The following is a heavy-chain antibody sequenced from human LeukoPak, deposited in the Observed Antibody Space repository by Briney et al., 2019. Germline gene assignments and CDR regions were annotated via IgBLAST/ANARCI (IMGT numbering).Heavy chain of an antibody. CDR3: AKEAPLHCSGGSCYWYYFDY. V-gene: IGHV3-23*01. J-gene: IGHJ4*02. CDR1: GFTFSSYA. Sequence: PGGSLRLSCAASGFTFSSYAMSWVRQAPGKGLEWVSAISGSGGSTYYADSLKGRFTISRDNSKNTLYLQMNSLRAEDTAVYYCAKEAPLHCSGGSCYWYYFDYWGQGTLVTVSS. CDR2: ISGSGGST. D-gene: IGHD2-15*01.